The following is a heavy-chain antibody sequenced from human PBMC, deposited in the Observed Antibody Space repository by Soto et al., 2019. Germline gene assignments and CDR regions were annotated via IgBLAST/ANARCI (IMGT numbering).Heavy chain of an antibody. Sequence: GESLKISCKVSVDSFTNYWIAWVRQTPGKGLEWMGIIHPGDSESRYSPSFQGQVTISADKSITTAYLQWSSLKASDTAMYYCARQIGHYGLDVWGQGTTVTVSS. V-gene: IGHV5-51*01. CDR2: IHPGDSES. CDR3: ARQIGHYGLDV. CDR1: VDSFTNYW. J-gene: IGHJ6*02.